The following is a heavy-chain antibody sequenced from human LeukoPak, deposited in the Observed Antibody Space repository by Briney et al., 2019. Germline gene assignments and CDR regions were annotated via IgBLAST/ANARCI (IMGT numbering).Heavy chain of an antibody. Sequence: ASVKVSCKVSGYTLTELSMHWVRQAPGKGLEWMGGFDPEDGETIYAQKFQGRVTMTEDTSTDTAYMEPSSLRSEDTAVYYCARAPPRSGWYVPDYWGQGTLVTVSS. D-gene: IGHD6-13*01. CDR3: ARAPPRSGWYVPDY. CDR1: GYTLTELS. V-gene: IGHV1-24*01. CDR2: FDPEDGET. J-gene: IGHJ4*02.